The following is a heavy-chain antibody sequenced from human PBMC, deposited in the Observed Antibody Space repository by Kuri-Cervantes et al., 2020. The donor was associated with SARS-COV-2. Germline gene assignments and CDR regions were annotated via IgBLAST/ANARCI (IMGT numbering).Heavy chain of an antibody. CDR3: GKEGGHNEIDN. CDR2: ISYDGSNK. CDR1: GFTFSSYG. Sequence: GWSLRPSCAASGFTFSSYGMHWVRQAPGKGLEWVAVISYDGSNKYYADSVKGRFTISRDNSENTLYLQMNSLRAEDTAVYYCGKEGGHNEIDNWGQGTLVTVSS. V-gene: IGHV3-30*18. D-gene: IGHD5-24*01. J-gene: IGHJ4*02.